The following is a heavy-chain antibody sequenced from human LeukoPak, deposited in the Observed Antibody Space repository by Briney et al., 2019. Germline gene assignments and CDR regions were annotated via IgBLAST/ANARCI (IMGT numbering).Heavy chain of an antibody. CDR2: INPDGRDT. CDR3: TSWGDTTAEYFQR. Sequence: GGSLRLSCVDSGFTFNRCWVNWVRQAPGKGLEWVAHINPDGRDTYYVDSVKGRFTISRDNAQNSMYLQMNSLRVEDTAVYYCTSWGDTTAEYFQRWGQGTLVTVSS. D-gene: IGHD2-21*02. J-gene: IGHJ1*01. CDR1: GFTFNRCW. V-gene: IGHV3-7*01.